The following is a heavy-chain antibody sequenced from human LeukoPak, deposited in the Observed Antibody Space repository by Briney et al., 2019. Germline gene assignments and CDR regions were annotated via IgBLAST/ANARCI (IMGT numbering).Heavy chain of an antibody. J-gene: IGHJ4*02. Sequence: SETLSLTCTVSGASISSYYWTWIRQSPGKGLEWIGDVYYTGSTNYSPSLKSRVTMSVEIINIQFSLKLRSVTAADTAGYYCASASYYDFGSDEYGPLQFDFWGQGTLVTVSS. V-gene: IGHV4-59*01. D-gene: IGHD3-3*01. CDR2: VYYTGST. CDR1: GASISSYY. CDR3: ASASYYDFGSDEYGPLQFDF.